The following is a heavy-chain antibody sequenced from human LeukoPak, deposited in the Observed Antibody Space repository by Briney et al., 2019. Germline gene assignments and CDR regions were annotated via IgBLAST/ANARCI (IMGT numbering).Heavy chain of an antibody. CDR3: ASQASREDYFDY. J-gene: IGHJ4*02. CDR2: IYYSGST. V-gene: IGHV4-31*03. D-gene: IGHD1-26*01. CDR1: GGSISSGGYY. Sequence: SETLSLTCTASGGSISSGGYYLSWLRQHPGKGLEWIGYIYYSGSTYYNPSLKSRVTISVDTSKNQFSLKLSSVTAADTAVYYCASQASREDYFDYWGQGTLVTVSS.